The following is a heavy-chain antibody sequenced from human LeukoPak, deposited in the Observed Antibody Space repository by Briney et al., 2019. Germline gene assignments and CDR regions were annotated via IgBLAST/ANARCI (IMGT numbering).Heavy chain of an antibody. Sequence: GASVKVSCKASGGTFSSYAIRWVRQAPGQGHECRGRIIPILGIANNAQKFQGRVTITADKSTSTAYMELSKLRSEDTAVYYCARGSMYYYDSSGYYLHYWGQGTLVTVSS. CDR3: ARGSMYYYDSSGYYLHY. V-gene: IGHV1-69*04. J-gene: IGHJ4*02. CDR1: GGTFSSYA. D-gene: IGHD3-22*01. CDR2: IIPILGIA.